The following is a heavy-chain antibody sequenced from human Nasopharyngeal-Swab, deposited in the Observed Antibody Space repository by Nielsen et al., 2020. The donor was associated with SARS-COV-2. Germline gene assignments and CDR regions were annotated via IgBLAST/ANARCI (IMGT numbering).Heavy chain of an antibody. Sequence: VRQMPGKGLEWIGYIYYSGSTYYNPSLKSRVTISVDTSKNQFSLKLSSVTAADTAVYYCARDGVVAATDAFDIWGQGTMVTVSS. CDR2: IYYSGST. V-gene: IGHV4-31*02. CDR3: ARDGVVAATDAFDI. J-gene: IGHJ3*02. D-gene: IGHD2-15*01.